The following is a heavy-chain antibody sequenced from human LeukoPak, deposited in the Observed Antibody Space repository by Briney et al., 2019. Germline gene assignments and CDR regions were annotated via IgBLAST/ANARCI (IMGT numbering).Heavy chain of an antibody. CDR3: ARHRAEMATITDDTFDM. CDR2: FYTSGNT. CDR1: GTSITPYS. D-gene: IGHD5-24*01. Sequence: SETLSLTCSVSGTSITPYSWSWIRQPPGRGLEWIGYFYTSGNTHQNPSLKSRVTMSIDASKNQFSLRLSSMTAADTAVYYCARHRAEMATITDDTFDMWGQGTMVTVS. J-gene: IGHJ3*02. V-gene: IGHV4-4*09.